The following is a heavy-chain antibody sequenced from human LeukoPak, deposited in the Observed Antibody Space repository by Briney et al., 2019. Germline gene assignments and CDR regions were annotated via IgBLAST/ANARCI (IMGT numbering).Heavy chain of an antibody. CDR3: AGVGYSDFWSGYYWDY. D-gene: IGHD3-3*01. CDR1: GFTFSSYW. V-gene: IGHV3-7*01. J-gene: IGHJ4*02. Sequence: GGSLRLSCEAAGFTFSSYWMSWVRQAPGKGLECVANIKQDGSERYYVDSVKGRFTISRDNAKKSLFLQMNSLRAEDTAVYYCAGVGYSDFWSGYYWDYWGQGTLATVSS. CDR2: IKQDGSER.